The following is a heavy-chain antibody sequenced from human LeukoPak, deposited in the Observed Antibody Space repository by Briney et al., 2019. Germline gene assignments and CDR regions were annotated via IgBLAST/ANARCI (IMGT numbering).Heavy chain of an antibody. CDR3: ARGSYSGYAYFDY. V-gene: IGHV4-59*11. CDR2: IYYSGST. D-gene: IGHD5-12*01. Sequence: PSETLSLTCTVSGGSISSHYWGWLRQPPGKGLEWIGYIYYSGSTNYNPSLKSRVPISVDTSKNQFSLKLSSVTAADTAVYYCARGSYSGYAYFDYWGQGTLVTVSS. J-gene: IGHJ4*02. CDR1: GGSISSHY.